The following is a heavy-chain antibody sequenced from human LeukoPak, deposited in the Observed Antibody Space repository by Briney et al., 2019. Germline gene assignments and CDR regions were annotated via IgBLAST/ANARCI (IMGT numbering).Heavy chain of an antibody. J-gene: IGHJ5*02. D-gene: IGHD3-10*01. V-gene: IGHV4-39*07. Sequence: PSETLSLTCTVSGGSISSSSYYWGWIRQPPGKGLEWIGSIYYSGSTYYNPSLKSRVTISVDTSKNQFSLKLSSVTAADTAVYYCARESRVLWFGELGYNWFDPWGQGTLVTVSS. CDR1: GGSISSSSYY. CDR3: ARESRVLWFGELGYNWFDP. CDR2: IYYSGST.